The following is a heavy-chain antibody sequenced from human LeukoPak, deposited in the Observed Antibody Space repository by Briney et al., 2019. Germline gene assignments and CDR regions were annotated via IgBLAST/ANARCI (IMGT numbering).Heavy chain of an antibody. CDR2: ISSSSSYT. CDR3: ARDTVRGAHYQSPYGTDV. D-gene: IGHD3-10*01. CDR1: GFTFSDHY. J-gene: IGHJ6*02. Sequence: PGGSLRLSCAASGFTFSDHYMSWIRQAPGKGREWVSYISSSSSYTNYADSVKGRFTISRDNAKNSLYMQMNSLRAEDTAVYYCARDTVRGAHYQSPYGTDVWGQGTTVTVSS. V-gene: IGHV3-11*05.